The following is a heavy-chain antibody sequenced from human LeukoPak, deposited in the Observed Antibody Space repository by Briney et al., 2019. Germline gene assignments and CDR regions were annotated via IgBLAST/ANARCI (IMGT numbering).Heavy chain of an antibody. J-gene: IGHJ4*02. V-gene: IGHV3-48*02. CDR3: ARDRPNYYGSGSH. Sequence: GRSLRLSCAASGFTFSSYGMHWVRQAPGKGLEWVSYISSSSSTIYYADSVKGRFTISRDNAKNSLYLQMNSLRDEDTAVYYCARDRPNYYGSGSHWGQGTLVTVSS. CDR1: GFTFSSYG. D-gene: IGHD3-10*01. CDR2: ISSSSSTI.